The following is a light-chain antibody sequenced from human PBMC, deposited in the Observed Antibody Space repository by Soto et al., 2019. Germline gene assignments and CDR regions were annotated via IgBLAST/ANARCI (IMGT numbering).Light chain of an antibody. J-gene: IGKJ5*01. V-gene: IGKV3-15*01. CDR3: QQYYNWPRT. Sequence: EIVLTHSPATLSVSRVERATLXYTASQSVATNLAWYQQKPGQAPRLLFYGASTGATGLPARFSGSGSGTEFTLTINSLQAEDCAVYYCQQYYNWPRTFGQGTRLEIK. CDR1: QSVATN. CDR2: GAS.